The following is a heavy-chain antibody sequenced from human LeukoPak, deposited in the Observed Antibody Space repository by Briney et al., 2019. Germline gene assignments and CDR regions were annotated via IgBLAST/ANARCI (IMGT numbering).Heavy chain of an antibody. CDR1: GFTFSSYA. D-gene: IGHD3-22*01. CDR2: ISSSSSTI. J-gene: IGHJ6*02. V-gene: IGHV3-48*01. Sequence: GGSLRLSCAASGFTFSSYAMSWVRQAPGKGLEWVSYISSSSSTIYYADSVKGRFTISRDNAKNSLFLQMNSLRAEDTAVYYCARDWGYYYDTPYYYGMDVWGQGTTVTVSS. CDR3: ARDWGYYYDTPYYYGMDV.